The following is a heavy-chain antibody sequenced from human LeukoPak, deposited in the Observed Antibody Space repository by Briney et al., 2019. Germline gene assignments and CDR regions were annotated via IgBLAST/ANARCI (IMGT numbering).Heavy chain of an antibody. CDR3: ARDQYYYDSSGYLTFDY. CDR1: GVSISSYY. Sequence: SETLSLTCTVSGVSISSYYWSWIRQPAGKGLEWIGRIHTSGSTNYNPSLKSRVTMSVDTSKNQFSLKLSSVTAADTAVYYCARDQYYYDSSGYLTFDYWGQGTLVTVSS. D-gene: IGHD3-22*01. J-gene: IGHJ4*02. CDR2: IHTSGST. V-gene: IGHV4-4*07.